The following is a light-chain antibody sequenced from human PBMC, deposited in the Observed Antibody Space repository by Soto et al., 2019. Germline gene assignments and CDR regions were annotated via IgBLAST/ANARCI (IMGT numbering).Light chain of an antibody. CDR3: QQYYSYSYT. CDR2: AAS. J-gene: IGKJ2*01. CDR1: QGISHY. Sequence: AIRMTQSPSSLSASTGDRVTITCRASQGISHYLAWYQQKPGKAPKLLIYAASSLQSGVPSRFNGSGSGTDFTLTISCLQSEDFATYYCQQYYSYSYTFGQGTKV. V-gene: IGKV1-8*01.